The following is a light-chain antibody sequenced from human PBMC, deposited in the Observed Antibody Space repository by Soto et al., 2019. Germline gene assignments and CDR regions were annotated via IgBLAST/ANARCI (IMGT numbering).Light chain of an antibody. CDR3: QQYGSSPYT. V-gene: IGKV3-20*01. J-gene: IGKJ2*01. CDR2: GAS. Sequence: EIVLTQSPGTLSLSPGERATLSCRASQIVSSSYLAWYQQKPGQAPSLLIYGASSRAAGIPDRFSGSGSGTDFTLTISRLEPEDFAVYYCQQYGSSPYTFGQGTKLEIK. CDR1: QIVSSSY.